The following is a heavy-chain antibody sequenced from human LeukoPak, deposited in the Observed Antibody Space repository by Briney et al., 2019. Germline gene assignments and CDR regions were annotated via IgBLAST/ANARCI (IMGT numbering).Heavy chain of an antibody. J-gene: IGHJ4*02. CDR2: IKQGGIEK. D-gene: IGHD4-17*01. V-gene: IGHV3-7*01. CDR1: GFTFGSHW. Sequence: GGSLRLSCAASGFTFGSHWMTWVRQAPGKGLGWVASIKQGGIEKYYVDSVKGRFTVSRDNAKNSVSLQMNSLSADDTAIYYCARGPNYGDRVDCLDSRGQGTKVTVSS. CDR3: ARGPNYGDRVDCLDS.